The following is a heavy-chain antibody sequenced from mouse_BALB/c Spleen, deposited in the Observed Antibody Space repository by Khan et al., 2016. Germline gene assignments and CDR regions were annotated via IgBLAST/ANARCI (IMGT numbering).Heavy chain of an antibody. CDR1: GYTFTSYW. CDR2: IYPGDGDT. V-gene: IGHV1-87*01. Sequence: VQLQESGAELARPGASVKLSCKASGYTFTSYWMQWVKQRPGQGLEWIGAIYPGDGDTRYTQKFKGKATLTADKSSSTAYMQLSSVASEDSAVDYVARRAARATGFAYWGQGTLVTVSA. J-gene: IGHJ3*01. D-gene: IGHD3-1*01. CDR3: ARRAARATGFAY.